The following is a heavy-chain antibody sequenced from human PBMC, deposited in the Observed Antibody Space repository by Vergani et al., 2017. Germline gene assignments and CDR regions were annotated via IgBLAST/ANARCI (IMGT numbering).Heavy chain of an antibody. CDR1: GFTFSSYA. Sequence: EVQLLESGGGLVQPGGSLRLSCAASGFTFSSYAMSWVRQAPGQGLEWVSAISGSDGSTYYADSVKGRFTISRDNSKNTLYLQMNSLRAEDTAVYYCARDKSWNYIFDYWGQGTLVTVSS. CDR2: ISGSDGST. D-gene: IGHD1-7*01. CDR3: ARDKSWNYIFDY. V-gene: IGHV3-23*01. J-gene: IGHJ4*02.